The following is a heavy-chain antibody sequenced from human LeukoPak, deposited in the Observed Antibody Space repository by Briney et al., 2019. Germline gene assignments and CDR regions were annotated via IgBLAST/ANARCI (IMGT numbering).Heavy chain of an antibody. V-gene: IGHV1-8*03. Sequence: ASVKVSCKTSGYTFSTYDINWLRQAAGQGLEWMGWMNPNSANTGFAQKFQGRAAITRATSTATAYLELSSLTSEDTAVYYCARAIRDQLLSDYWGQGTLVTVSS. J-gene: IGHJ4*02. CDR3: ARAIRDQLLSDY. CDR2: MNPNSANT. D-gene: IGHD2-2*01. CDR1: GYTFSTYD.